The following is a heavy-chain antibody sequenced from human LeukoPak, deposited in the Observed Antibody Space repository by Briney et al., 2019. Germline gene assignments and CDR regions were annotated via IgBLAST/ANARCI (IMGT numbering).Heavy chain of an antibody. J-gene: IGHJ4*02. CDR2: ITSSSSYI. Sequence: GGSLRLSCAASGFTFSSYNMNWVRQAPGKGLEWVSSITSSSSYIYYADSVKGRFTISRDNAKNSLYLQMNSLRAEDTAVYYCARGPGRTYGDYGYWGQGTLVTVSS. V-gene: IGHV3-21*01. CDR3: ARGPGRTYGDYGY. D-gene: IGHD4-17*01. CDR1: GFTFSSYN.